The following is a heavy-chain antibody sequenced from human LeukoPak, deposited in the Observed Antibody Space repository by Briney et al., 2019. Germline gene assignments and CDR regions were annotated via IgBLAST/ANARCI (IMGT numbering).Heavy chain of an antibody. Sequence: PSETLSLTCTVSGGSISSSSYYWGWIRQPPGKGLEWIGSIYYSGSTYYNPSLKSRVTISVDTSKNQFSLKLSSETAADTAVYYCARRANTWFDPWGQGTLVTVSS. D-gene: IGHD2/OR15-2a*01. J-gene: IGHJ5*02. CDR3: ARRANTWFDP. V-gene: IGHV4-39*01. CDR1: GGSISSSSYY. CDR2: IYYSGST.